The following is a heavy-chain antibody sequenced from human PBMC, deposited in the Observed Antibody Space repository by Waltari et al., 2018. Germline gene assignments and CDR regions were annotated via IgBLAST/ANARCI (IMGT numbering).Heavy chain of an antibody. CDR1: GFTFDDYA. V-gene: IGHV3-43D*04. CDR2: ISWDGGST. D-gene: IGHD3-3*01. J-gene: IGHJ4*02. CDR3: AKPGVWSGFAYYFDY. Sequence: EVQLVESGGVVVQPGGSLRLSCAASGFTFDDYAMHWVGQAPGKGLEWVSLISWDGGSTYYADSVKGRFTISRDNSKNSLYLQMNSLRAEDTALYYCAKPGVWSGFAYYFDYWGQGTLVTVSS.